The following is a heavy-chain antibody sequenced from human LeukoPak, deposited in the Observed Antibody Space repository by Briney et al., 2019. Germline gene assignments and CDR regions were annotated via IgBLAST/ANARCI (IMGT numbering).Heavy chain of an antibody. CDR2: ISSSSSYI. V-gene: IGHV3-21*01. J-gene: IGHJ4*02. D-gene: IGHD5-18*01. CDR3: ASYRASAGYSYGSAMSFDY. Sequence: PGGSLRLSCAASGFTFSSYSMNWVRQAPGKGLEWVGSISSSSSYIYYADSVKGRFTISRDNAKNSLYLQMNSLRAEDTAVYYCASYRASAGYSYGSAMSFDYWGQGTLVTVSS. CDR1: GFTFSSYS.